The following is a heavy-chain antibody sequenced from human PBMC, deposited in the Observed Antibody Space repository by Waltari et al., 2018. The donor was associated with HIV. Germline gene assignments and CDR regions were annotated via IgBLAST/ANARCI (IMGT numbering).Heavy chain of an antibody. CDR3: AREVGDPFDY. CDR2: INPNSGGT. CDR1: GYTLTGYY. V-gene: IGHV1-2*02. Sequence: QVQLVQSGAEVKKPGPSVRVSCKASGYTLTGYYMPWVRRAPGQGLEWMGWINPNSGGTNFAQKFQGRVTMTRDTSISTAYMELSRLRSDDTAVYYCAREVGDPFDYWGQGTLVTVSS. J-gene: IGHJ4*02. D-gene: IGHD2-21*02.